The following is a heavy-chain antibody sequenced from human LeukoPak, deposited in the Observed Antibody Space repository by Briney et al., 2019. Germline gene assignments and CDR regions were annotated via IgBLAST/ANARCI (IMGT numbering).Heavy chain of an antibody. CDR2: INAGNGNT. J-gene: IGHJ4*02. Sequence: GSVKVSCKASGYTFTSYAMHWVRQAPGQRLEWMGWINAGNGNTKYSQKFQGRVTITRDTSASTAYMELSSLRSEDTAVYYCAREGRYGDYAGYWGQGTLVTVSS. V-gene: IGHV1-3*01. CDR3: AREGRYGDYAGY. D-gene: IGHD4-17*01. CDR1: GYTFTSYA.